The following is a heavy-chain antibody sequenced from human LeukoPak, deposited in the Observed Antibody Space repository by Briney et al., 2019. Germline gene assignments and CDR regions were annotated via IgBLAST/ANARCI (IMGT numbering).Heavy chain of an antibody. V-gene: IGHV3-73*01. D-gene: IGHD5-24*01. J-gene: IGHJ6*02. CDR1: GFTFSGST. CDR2: IRSKANSYAT. Sequence: GGSLRLSCAASGFTFSGSTMHWVRQASGKGLEWVGRIRSKANSYATAYAASVKGRFTISRDDSKNAAFLQMNSLKAEDTAVYYCTRGGHNNYYDGMDVWGQGTTVIVSS. CDR3: TRGGHNNYYDGMDV.